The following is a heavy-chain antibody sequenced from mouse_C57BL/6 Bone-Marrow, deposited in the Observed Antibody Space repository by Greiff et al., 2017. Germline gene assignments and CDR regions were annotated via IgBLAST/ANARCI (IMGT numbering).Heavy chain of an antibody. CDR2: FTMYSDAT. V-gene: IGHV1-49*01. Sequence: LKESGAELVRPGSSVKLSCKDSYFAFMASAMHWVKQRPGHGLEWIGSFTMYSDATEYSENFKGKATLTANTSSSTAYMELSSLPSEDSAVYYCARERYGSSYDAMDYWGQGTSVTVSS. CDR3: ARERYGSSYDAMDY. J-gene: IGHJ4*01. D-gene: IGHD1-1*01. CDR1: YFAFMASA.